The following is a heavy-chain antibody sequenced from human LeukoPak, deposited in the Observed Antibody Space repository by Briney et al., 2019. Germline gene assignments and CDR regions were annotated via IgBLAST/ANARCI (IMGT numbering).Heavy chain of an antibody. J-gene: IGHJ4*02. CDR3: AKDLSAIPYGGKGFDY. D-gene: IGHD4-23*01. CDR2: ISWNSGSI. Sequence: GGSLRLSCAASGFTFDDYAMHWVRQAPGKGLEWVSGISWNSGSIGYADSVKGRFTISRDNAKNSLYLQMNSLRAEDTALYYCAKDLSAIPYGGKGFDYWGQGTLVPVSS. CDR1: GFTFDDYA. V-gene: IGHV3-9*01.